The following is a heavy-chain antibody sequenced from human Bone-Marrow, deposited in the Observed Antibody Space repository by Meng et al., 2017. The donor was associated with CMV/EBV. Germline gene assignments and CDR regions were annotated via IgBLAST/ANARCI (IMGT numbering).Heavy chain of an antibody. CDR3: ARESYYYDSSGYYHFDY. Sequence: GVSLRLSPAAYGFTGSSNYMSRVRQAPGKGLECVSVFYSSGITYYADSVKGRFTISSDNSKTTLYLQMNSLRAEDTAVYYCARESYYYDSSGYYHFDYWGQGTLVTVSS. V-gene: IGHV3-53*01. J-gene: IGHJ4*02. CDR1: GFTGSSNY. D-gene: IGHD3-22*01. CDR2: FYSSGIT.